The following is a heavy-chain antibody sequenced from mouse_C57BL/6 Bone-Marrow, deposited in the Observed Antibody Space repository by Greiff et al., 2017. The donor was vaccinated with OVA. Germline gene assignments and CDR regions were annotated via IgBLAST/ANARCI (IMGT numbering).Heavy chain of an antibody. CDR1: GFNIKDDY. CDR2: IDPENGDT. J-gene: IGHJ3*01. V-gene: IGHV14-4*01. CDR3: TTGYDYPFAY. Sequence: EVKLQQSGAELVRPGASVKLSCTASGFNIKDDYMHWVKQRPEQGLEWIGWIDPENGDTEYASKFQGKATITADTSSNTAYLQLSSLTSEDTAVYYCTTGYDYPFAYWGQGTLVTVSA. D-gene: IGHD2-4*01.